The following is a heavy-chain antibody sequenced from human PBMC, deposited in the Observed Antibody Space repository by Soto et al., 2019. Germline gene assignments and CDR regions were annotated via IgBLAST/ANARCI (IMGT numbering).Heavy chain of an antibody. J-gene: IGHJ4*02. Sequence: SETLSLTCAVYGGSFSGYYWTWIRQPPGTGLEWIGEINHSGSTNYNPSLKSRVTISVDTSKNQFSLKLTSVTAEDTAVYYCALSHTVTTDYWGQGTLVTVSS. CDR3: ALSHTVTTDY. CDR2: INHSGST. CDR1: GGSFSGYY. V-gene: IGHV4-34*01. D-gene: IGHD4-17*01.